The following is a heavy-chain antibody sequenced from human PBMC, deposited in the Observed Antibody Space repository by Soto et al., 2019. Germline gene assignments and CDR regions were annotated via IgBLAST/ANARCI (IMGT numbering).Heavy chain of an antibody. CDR2: ISGSGGST. CDR3: AKDSGDSSGYYYEYFDY. V-gene: IGHV3-23*01. Sequence: EVQLLESGGGLVQPGGSLRLSCAASGFTFSSYAMRWVRQAPGKGLEWVSAISGSGGSTYYADSVKGRFTISRDNSKNTLYLQTNSLRAEDTAVYYCAKDSGDSSGYYYEYFDYWGQGTLVTVSS. CDR1: GFTFSSYA. J-gene: IGHJ4*02. D-gene: IGHD3-22*01.